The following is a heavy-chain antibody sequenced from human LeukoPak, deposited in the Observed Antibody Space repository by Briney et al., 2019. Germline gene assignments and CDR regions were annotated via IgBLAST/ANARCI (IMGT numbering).Heavy chain of an antibody. Sequence: GGSLRLSCAVSGFTFSNFWMSWVRQAPGRGLEWVANIHPEGNEKYHVESVKGRFTISRDNAKNSLFLQMNGLRVEDTAVYYCARGGAFSGDHWGQGTLVTVSS. CDR2: IHPEGNEK. V-gene: IGHV3-7*04. CDR1: GFTFSNFW. J-gene: IGHJ4*02. CDR3: ARGGAFSGDH.